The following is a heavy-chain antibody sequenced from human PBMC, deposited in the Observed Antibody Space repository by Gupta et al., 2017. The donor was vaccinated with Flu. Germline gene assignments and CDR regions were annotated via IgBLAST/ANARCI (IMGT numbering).Heavy chain of an antibody. CDR2: ISGGGGSR. CDR3: AKEALWVFDH. Sequence: EVQLLESGGGLVQPGGSLRLSCAASGLSFSTHAMNWVRQAPGKGLEWVSGISGGGGSRYYADSVKGRFTISRDNSKNTLDLQMDSLRVEDTAVYFCAKEALWVFDHWGQGILVSVSS. J-gene: IGHJ4*02. CDR1: GLSFSTHA. D-gene: IGHD1-26*01. V-gene: IGHV3-23*01.